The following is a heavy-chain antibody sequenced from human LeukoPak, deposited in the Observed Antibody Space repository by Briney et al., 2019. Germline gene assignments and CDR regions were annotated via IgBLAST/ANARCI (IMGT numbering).Heavy chain of an antibody. Sequence: GGSLRLSCAASGFTFSDYYMSWIRQAPGKGLEWVSYISDIDNTVYYADSVKGRFTISRDNAKKSLYLQMNSLRAEDTAVYYCARCRDGIVFDYWGQGALVTVSS. CDR1: GFTFSDYY. V-gene: IGHV3-11*01. CDR2: ISDIDNTV. J-gene: IGHJ4*02. D-gene: IGHD5-24*01. CDR3: ARCRDGIVFDY.